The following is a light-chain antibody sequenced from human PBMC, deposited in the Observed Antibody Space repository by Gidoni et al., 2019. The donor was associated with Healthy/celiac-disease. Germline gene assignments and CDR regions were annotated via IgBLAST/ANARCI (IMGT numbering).Light chain of an antibody. Sequence: DIQMTHSPSSLSASVGDRVTITCRASQSISSYLNWYQQKPGKAPKFLIHAASSLQTGVPSRFSGSGSETDFTLTIRSLQPEDFATYYCQQSYRIPYTFGQGTNLEIK. J-gene: IGKJ2*01. CDR1: QSISSY. CDR2: AAS. V-gene: IGKV1-39*01. CDR3: QQSYRIPYT.